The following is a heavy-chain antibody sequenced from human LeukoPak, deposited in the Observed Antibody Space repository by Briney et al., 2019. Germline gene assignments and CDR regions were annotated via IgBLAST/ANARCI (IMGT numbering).Heavy chain of an antibody. J-gene: IGHJ3*02. CDR1: GFTFSNYG. V-gene: IGHV3-23*01. CDR2: ISGSGVTT. CDR3: AKDLSVAAGEDAFDI. Sequence: PGGSLRLSCAASGFTFSNYGMSWVRQAPGKGLEWVSAISGSGVTTYYADSVKGRFTISRDNSKHTLYLQMNSLRAEDTAVYYCAKDLSVAAGEDAFDIWGQGTMVTVSS. D-gene: IGHD6-13*01.